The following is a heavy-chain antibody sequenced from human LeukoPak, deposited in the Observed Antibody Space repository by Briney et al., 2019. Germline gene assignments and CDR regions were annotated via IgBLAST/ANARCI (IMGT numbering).Heavy chain of an antibody. CDR1: GGSISSYY. V-gene: IGHV4-59*01. CDR3: ARDRLSGMDV. J-gene: IGHJ6*02. Sequence: PSETLSLTCTVSGGSISSYYWSWIRQPPGKGLEWIGYIYYSGSTNYNPSLKGRVTISVDTSKNQFSLKLSSVTAADTAVYYCARDRLSGMDVWGQGTTVTVSS. D-gene: IGHD2-8*01. CDR2: IYYSGST.